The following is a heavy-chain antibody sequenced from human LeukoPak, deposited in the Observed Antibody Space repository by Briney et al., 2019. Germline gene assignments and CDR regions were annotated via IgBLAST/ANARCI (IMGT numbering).Heavy chain of an antibody. Sequence: GASVKVSCKASGYTFTAYYMHWVRQAPGQGLEWMGRINPNSGGTNYAQKFQGRVTMTRDTSISTAYMELSRLRSDDTAVYYCARDGYYYDSSGYTWGQGTLVTVSS. CDR1: GYTFTAYY. CDR2: INPNSGGT. V-gene: IGHV1-2*06. CDR3: ARDGYYYDSSGYT. J-gene: IGHJ4*02. D-gene: IGHD3-22*01.